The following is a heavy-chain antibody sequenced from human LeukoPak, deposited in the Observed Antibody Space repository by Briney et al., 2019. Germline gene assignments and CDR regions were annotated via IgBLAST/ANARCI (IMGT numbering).Heavy chain of an antibody. CDR2: ISAYNGNT. V-gene: IGHV1-18*01. CDR1: GYTFTNFG. D-gene: IGHD2-2*01. CDR3: ARGGVVPATVSNGFDP. J-gene: IGHJ5*02. Sequence: ASVKVSCKASGYTFTNFGITWVRQAPGQGLEWMGWISAYNGNTKYAQNLQGRVTITTDTSTSTAYMELRSLISDDTAIYYCARGGVVPATVSNGFDPWGQGTLVTVSS.